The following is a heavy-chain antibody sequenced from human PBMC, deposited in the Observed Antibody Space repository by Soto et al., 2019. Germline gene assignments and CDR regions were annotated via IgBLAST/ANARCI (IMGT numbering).Heavy chain of an antibody. CDR2: IIPIFDTT. V-gene: IGHV1-69*08. Sequence: QVQLVQSGTEVKKPGSSVTVSCKASGSPYSTYSISWVRQAPGQGVDWVGRIIPIFDTTNYAQKFQGRATIQADKSTIAVYRHLSSLRSEDTALYYCASSLLGDDYASDGLDNWGQGTLVTVSP. D-gene: IGHD3-22*01. J-gene: IGHJ4*02. CDR3: ASSLLGDDYASDGLDN. CDR1: GSPYSTYS.